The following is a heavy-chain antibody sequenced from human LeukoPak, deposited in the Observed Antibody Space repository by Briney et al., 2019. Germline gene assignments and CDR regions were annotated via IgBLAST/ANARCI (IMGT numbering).Heavy chain of an antibody. CDR2: INYSGTT. J-gene: IGHJ4*02. CDR3: ARGRWISGSYHNFDY. D-gene: IGHD1-26*01. Sequence: PSETLSLTCAVYGGSFSGYYWSWIRQPPGKGLEWIATINYSGTTHYNPSLKSRVTISPDTSNNQFSLKLNSVTAADTAVYYCARGRWISGSYHNFDYWGQGTLVTVSS. CDR1: GGSFSGYY. V-gene: IGHV4-34*01.